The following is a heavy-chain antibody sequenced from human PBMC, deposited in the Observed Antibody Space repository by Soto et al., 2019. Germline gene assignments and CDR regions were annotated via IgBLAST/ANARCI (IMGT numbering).Heavy chain of an antibody. CDR2: INTYNGNT. CDR1: GYTFTNYG. CDR3: ARERGNYRYFDY. Sequence: QVQLVQSGAEVKKPGASVKVSCKASGYTFTNYGISWVRQAPGQGLEWMGWINTYNGNTNYAQRLQGRVTMTADTYTSTAYMELRSLRSDDTAVYYCARERGNYRYFDYWGQGTLVTVSS. D-gene: IGHD3-16*02. V-gene: IGHV1-18*01. J-gene: IGHJ4*02.